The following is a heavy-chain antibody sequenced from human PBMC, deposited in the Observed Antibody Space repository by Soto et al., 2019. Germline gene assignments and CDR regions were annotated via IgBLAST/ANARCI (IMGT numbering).Heavy chain of an antibody. Sequence: ASVKVSCKASGYTFTTYGVSWVRQAPGQGLEWMGWISGYNGHTKYAQRFQGRVTMTTDTSTSTVYMDLRSLRSDDTAVYYCAREGEMPYYYYGLDVWGQGTTVTVSS. CDR3: AREGEMPYYYYGLDV. V-gene: IGHV1-18*01. CDR2: ISGYNGHT. J-gene: IGHJ6*02. D-gene: IGHD3-16*01. CDR1: GYTFTTYG.